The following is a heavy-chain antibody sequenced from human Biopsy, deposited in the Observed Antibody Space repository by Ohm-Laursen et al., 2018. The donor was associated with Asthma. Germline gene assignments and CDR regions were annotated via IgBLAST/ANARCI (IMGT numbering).Heavy chain of an antibody. J-gene: IGHJ3*02. CDR2: ISKDASTQ. CDR1: GFSFSNFA. D-gene: IGHD4-17*01. V-gene: IGHV3-30*01. Sequence: SLRLSCAATGFSFSNFAIHWVRQALGKGLEWVGVISKDASTQDYADSVKGRFTMARDNSKNTLDLQMNSLREEDTAVYYCVRDGADDAFDIWGQGTVVSVSS. CDR3: VRDGADDAFDI.